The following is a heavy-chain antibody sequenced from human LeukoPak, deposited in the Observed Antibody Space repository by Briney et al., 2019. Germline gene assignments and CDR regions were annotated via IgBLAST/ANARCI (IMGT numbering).Heavy chain of an antibody. CDR3: ASLSGYCSGGSCNDY. V-gene: IGHV1-2*02. CDR1: GYTFTGYY. CDR2: INPNSGGT. D-gene: IGHD2-15*01. J-gene: IGHJ4*02. Sequence: ASVKVSCKASGYTFTGYYMHWVRQAPGQGLECMGWINPNSGGTNYAQKFQGRVTMTRDTSISTAYMELSRLRSDDTAVYYCASLSGYCSGGSCNDYWGQGTLVTVSS.